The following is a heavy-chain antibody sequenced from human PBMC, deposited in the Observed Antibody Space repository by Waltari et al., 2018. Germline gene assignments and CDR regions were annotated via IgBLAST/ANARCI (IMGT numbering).Heavy chain of an antibody. Sequence: QVQLQESGPGLVKPSETLSLTCTVSGGSISSYYWSWIRQPPGKGLEWIGYIYYRWSTNHHPSLKGRVTISVATSKNQSSLNLSSVTSADTAVYYCARSRIQLYGMDVWRQGTTVTVSS. V-gene: IGHV4-59*01. CDR3: ARSRIQLYGMDV. CDR1: GGSISSYY. CDR2: IYYRWST. D-gene: IGHD5-18*01. J-gene: IGHJ6*02.